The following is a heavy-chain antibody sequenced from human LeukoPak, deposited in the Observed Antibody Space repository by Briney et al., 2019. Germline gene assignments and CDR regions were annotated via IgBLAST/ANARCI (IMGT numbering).Heavy chain of an antibody. V-gene: IGHV5-10-1*01. CDR2: IDPSDSYT. Sequence: HGASLKISCKGTGYSFIRYWITWVRQMPGKGLEWMGRIDPSDSYTNYSPSFQGHVTISADKSISTAYLQWSSLKASDTAMYYCATVTTIYYYYGMDVWGQGTTVTVSS. CDR3: ATVTTIYYYYGMDV. D-gene: IGHD4-17*01. J-gene: IGHJ6*02. CDR1: GYSFIRYW.